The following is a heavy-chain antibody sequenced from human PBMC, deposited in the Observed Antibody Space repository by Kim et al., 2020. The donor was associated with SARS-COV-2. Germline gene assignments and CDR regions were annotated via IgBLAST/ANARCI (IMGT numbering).Heavy chain of an antibody. CDR2: IKEDGSEI. D-gene: IGHD3-10*01. Sequence: GGSLRLSCAASGFTFSTYWMSWPRQSPGKGLAWVASIKEDGSEIHYVDSVKGRFTISRDNAKNSLYLQMNSLRAEDTAVYYCASSVLIRVGQWGQGTRVTVSS. V-gene: IGHV3-7*03. J-gene: IGHJ4*02. CDR3: ASSVLIRVGQ. CDR1: GFTFSTYW.